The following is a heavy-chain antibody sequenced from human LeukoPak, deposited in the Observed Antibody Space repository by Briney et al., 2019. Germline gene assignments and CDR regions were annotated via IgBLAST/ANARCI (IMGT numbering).Heavy chain of an antibody. Sequence: PSETLSLTCAVYGGSFSGYHWSWIRQPPGKGLEWIGEINHSGSTNYNPSLKSRVTISVDTSKNQFSLKLSSVTAADTAVYYCASTSYCSGGSCPYYYYMDVWGKGTTVTISS. CDR2: INHSGST. J-gene: IGHJ6*03. CDR1: GGSFSGYH. V-gene: IGHV4-34*01. CDR3: ASTSYCSGGSCPYYYYMDV. D-gene: IGHD2-15*01.